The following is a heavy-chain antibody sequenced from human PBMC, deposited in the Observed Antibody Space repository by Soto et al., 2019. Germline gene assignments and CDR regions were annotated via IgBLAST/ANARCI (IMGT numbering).Heavy chain of an antibody. CDR2: VKTKTEGETT. V-gene: IGHV3-15*07. J-gene: IGHJ4*02. CDR1: GFTITKGW. Sequence: PGGSLRLSSAASGFTITKGWINWVLQAQRKGRKWVGRVKTKTEGETTDYAAPVKGRFTISRDDSQNTLYLQMNSLKTEDTAVYYCTTLVAAGPFDYWGQGP. D-gene: IGHD2-8*02. CDR3: TTLVAAGPFDY.